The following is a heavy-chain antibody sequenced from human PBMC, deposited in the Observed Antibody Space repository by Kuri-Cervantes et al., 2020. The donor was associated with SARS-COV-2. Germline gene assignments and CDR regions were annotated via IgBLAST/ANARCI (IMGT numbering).Heavy chain of an antibody. V-gene: IGHV3-20*04. J-gene: IGHJ3*02. Sequence: GGSLRLSCAASGFTFDDYGMSWVRQAPGKGLEWVSGINWNGGSTGYADSVKGRFTISRDNAKNSLYLQMNSLRADDTAFYYCAKDKYIYGSGGLVFDIWGQGTLVTVSS. CDR3: AKDKYIYGSGGLVFDI. CDR1: GFTFDDYG. CDR2: INWNGGST. D-gene: IGHD3-10*01.